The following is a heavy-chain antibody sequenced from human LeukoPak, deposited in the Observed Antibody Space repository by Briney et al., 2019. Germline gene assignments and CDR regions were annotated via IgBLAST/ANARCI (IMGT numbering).Heavy chain of an antibody. CDR1: GGSISSSSYY. V-gene: IGHV4-39*01. CDR2: IYYSGST. D-gene: IGHD3-10*01. CDR3: VVEWGGSGSYYNGNNWFDP. J-gene: IGHJ5*02. Sequence: SETLSLTCTVSGGSISSSSYYWGWIRQPPGKGLEWIGSIYYSGSTYYNPSLKSRVTISVDTSKNQFSLKLSSVTAADTVVYYCVVEWGGSGSYYNGNNWFDPWGQGTLDTVPS.